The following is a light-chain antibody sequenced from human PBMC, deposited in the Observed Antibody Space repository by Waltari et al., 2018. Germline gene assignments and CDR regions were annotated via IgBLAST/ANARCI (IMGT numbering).Light chain of an antibody. V-gene: IGKV3-20*01. Sequence: EVVLTQSPGTLSLSPGERATLSCRATQSGSKSLTWDHQSHGQAPRLLSYAASTRTTAVPYRFSVSVFGTEVSLTISTLAPEDFAVYYCQTHVRLPATFGQGTKVEIK. CDR3: QTHVRLPAT. CDR1: QSGSKS. J-gene: IGKJ1*01. CDR2: AAS.